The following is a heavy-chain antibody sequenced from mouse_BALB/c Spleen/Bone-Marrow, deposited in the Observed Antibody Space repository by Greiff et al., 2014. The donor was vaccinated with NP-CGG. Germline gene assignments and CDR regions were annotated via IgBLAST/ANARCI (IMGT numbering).Heavy chain of an antibody. CDR3: ARSYRFWYFDV. CDR2: IHPNSGNT. V-gene: IGHV1S130*01. D-gene: IGHD2-14*01. J-gene: IGHJ1*01. CDR1: GYTFTSSW. Sequence: QVQLQQSGSVLVRPGASVKLSRKASGYTFTSSWMHWAKQRPGQGLEWIGDIHPNSGNTNYNEKFRGKATLTVDTSSNTAYVDLSSLTSEDSAVYYCARSYRFWYFDVWGAGTTVTVSS.